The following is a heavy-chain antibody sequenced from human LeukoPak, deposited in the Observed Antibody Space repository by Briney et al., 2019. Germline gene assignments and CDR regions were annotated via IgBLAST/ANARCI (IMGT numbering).Heavy chain of an antibody. CDR1: GGSISSYY. D-gene: IGHD3-10*01. Sequence: PSETLSLTCTVSGGSISSYYWSWIRQPPGRGLEWIGYIYYSGSTNYNPSLKSRVTISVDTSKNQFSLKLSSVTAADTAVYYCARAGGSGRGWPEYFQHWGQGTLVTVSS. J-gene: IGHJ1*01. CDR2: IYYSGST. V-gene: IGHV4-59*01. CDR3: ARAGGSGRGWPEYFQH.